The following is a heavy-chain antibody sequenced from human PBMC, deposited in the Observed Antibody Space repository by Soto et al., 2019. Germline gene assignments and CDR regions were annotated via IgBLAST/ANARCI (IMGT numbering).Heavy chain of an antibody. J-gene: IGHJ6*02. V-gene: IGHV4-59*01. D-gene: IGHD6-19*01. CDR2: IYYSGST. CDR1: GGSISSYY. Sequence: ASETLSLTCTGSGGSISSYYWRWIRQPPGKGLELIGKIYYSGSTNSNPSLKSRVTISEDTSKNQFSPKLSSVPAADTAVYYCASRPGVYSSGWKQYYYYGMDVWGQGTTVTVPS. CDR3: ASRPGVYSSGWKQYYYYGMDV.